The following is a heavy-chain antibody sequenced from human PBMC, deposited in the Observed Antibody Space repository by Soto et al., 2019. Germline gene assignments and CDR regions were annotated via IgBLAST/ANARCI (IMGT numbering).Heavy chain of an antibody. CDR2: ILYSGNT. CDR3: ARHSWFGEFSFDS. V-gene: IGHV4-30-4*01. CDR1: GGSISSCDHY. D-gene: IGHD3-10*01. J-gene: IGHJ4*02. Sequence: LSFTCTVSGGSISSCDHYWTWIRQPPGKGLEWIGHILYSGNTHYNPSLNSRLTISVDTSKNQFALKLSSVTAADTALYYCARHSWFGEFSFDSWGQGTLVTVSS.